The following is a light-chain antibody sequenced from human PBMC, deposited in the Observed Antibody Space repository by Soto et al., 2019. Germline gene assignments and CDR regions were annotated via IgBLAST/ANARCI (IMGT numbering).Light chain of an antibody. CDR1: SSDVGGYNY. Sequence: QSVLTQPASVSGSPGQSITISCTGTSSDVGGYNYVSWYQQHPGKAPKLMIYEVSNRPSGVSNRFSGSKSGNTASLPISGLQAEDEADYYCSSYTSSSTVFGGGTKLTVL. CDR2: EVS. V-gene: IGLV2-14*01. J-gene: IGLJ3*02. CDR3: SSYTSSSTV.